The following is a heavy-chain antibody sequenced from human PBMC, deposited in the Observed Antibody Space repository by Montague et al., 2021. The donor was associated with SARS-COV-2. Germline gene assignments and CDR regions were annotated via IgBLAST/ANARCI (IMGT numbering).Heavy chain of an antibody. CDR3: GFNSVAGAGDS. CDR1: GLAISMYW. V-gene: IGHV3-7*01. CDR2: IKQDGSET. J-gene: IGHJ4*02. D-gene: IGHD6-13*01. Sequence: SLRLSCAASGLAISMYWMTWVRQAPGKGLEWVANIKQDGSETYYADSAKGRFSISRDNTKNSLYLQLNSLRADDTAVYYCGFNSVAGAGDSLGQGTLVTVSS.